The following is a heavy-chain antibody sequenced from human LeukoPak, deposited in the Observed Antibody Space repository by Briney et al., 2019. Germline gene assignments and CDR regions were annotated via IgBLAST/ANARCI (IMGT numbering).Heavy chain of an antibody. CDR3: ARGASRLLIN. Sequence: GGSLRLSCAASGFTFSIYEMNWVRQAPGKGLEWVSYISSSGSTIYYADSVKGRFTISRDNAKNSRYLQMNSLRAEDTAVYYCARGASRLLINWGQGTLVTVSS. CDR1: GFTFSIYE. CDR2: ISSSGSTI. D-gene: IGHD5-12*01. V-gene: IGHV3-48*03. J-gene: IGHJ4*02.